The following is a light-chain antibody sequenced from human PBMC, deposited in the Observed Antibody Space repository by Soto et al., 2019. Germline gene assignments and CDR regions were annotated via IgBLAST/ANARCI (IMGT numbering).Light chain of an antibody. V-gene: IGKV3-15*01. Sequence: EIVMTQSPAALSVSPGERATLSCRASQSVSVNLAWYQQRPGQAPRLLIFGASTRATGIATRFSGSGSGTDFTLTISSLQSEDFVVYYCQQYNIWPLTFGGGTKVDIK. CDR1: QSVSVN. CDR3: QQYNIWPLT. CDR2: GAS. J-gene: IGKJ4*01.